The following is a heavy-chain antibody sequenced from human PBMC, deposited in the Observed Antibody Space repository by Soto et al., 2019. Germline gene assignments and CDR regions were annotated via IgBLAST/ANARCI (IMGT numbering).Heavy chain of an antibody. CDR3: ARMGSGSGSYYSNNWFDP. J-gene: IGHJ5*02. Sequence: QVQLQQWGAGLLKPSETLSLTCAVYGGSFSGYYWSWIRQPPGKGLEWIGEINHSGSTNYNPSLKSRVTISVDTSKNQFSLKLSPVTAADTAVYYCARMGSGSGSYYSNNWFDPWGQGTLVTVSS. CDR1: GGSFSGYY. CDR2: INHSGST. V-gene: IGHV4-34*01. D-gene: IGHD3-10*01.